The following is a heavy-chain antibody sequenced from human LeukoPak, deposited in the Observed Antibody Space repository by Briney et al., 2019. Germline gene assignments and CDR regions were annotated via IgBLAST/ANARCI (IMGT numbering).Heavy chain of an antibody. CDR3: AKDPKLLWFGEFLYYYYYMDV. J-gene: IGHJ6*03. Sequence: GRSLRLSCAASGFNFSSYGMHWVRQAPGKGLEWVAFIRYDGSNKYYADSVKGRFTISRDNSKNTLYLQMNSLRAEDTAVYYCAKDPKLLWFGEFLYYYYYMDVWGKGTTVTISS. V-gene: IGHV3-30*02. CDR2: IRYDGSNK. D-gene: IGHD3-10*01. CDR1: GFNFSSYG.